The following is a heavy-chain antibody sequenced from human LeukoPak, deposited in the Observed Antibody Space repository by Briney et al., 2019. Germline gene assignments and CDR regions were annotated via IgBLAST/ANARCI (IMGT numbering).Heavy chain of an antibody. V-gene: IGHV1-8*01. J-gene: IGHJ6*02. CDR1: GYTFTSYY. CDR3: ARDVLRYYSYYGMDV. CDR2: MNPNSGNT. Sequence: ASVKVFCKASGYTFTSYYINWVRQATGQGLEWMGWMNPNSGNTGYAQKFQGRVTMTRNTSISTAYMDLSSLRSEDTAVYYCARDVLRYYSYYGMDVWGQGTTVTVSS. D-gene: IGHD3-9*01.